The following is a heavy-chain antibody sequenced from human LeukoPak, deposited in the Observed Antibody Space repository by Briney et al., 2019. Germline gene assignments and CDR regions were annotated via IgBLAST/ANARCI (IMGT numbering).Heavy chain of an antibody. CDR1: GYTFTSYG. V-gene: IGHV1-69*13. CDR2: FSPVFETA. CDR3: ALAQYSYDSSGYESNRD. Sequence: GASVKVSCKASGYTFTSYGISWVRQAPGQGLEWMGGFSPVFETATYAPKFQGRVTLTADESTSTAYMELSSLKSEDTAVYYCALAQYSYDSSGYESNRDWGQGTLVTVSS. D-gene: IGHD3-22*01. J-gene: IGHJ1*01.